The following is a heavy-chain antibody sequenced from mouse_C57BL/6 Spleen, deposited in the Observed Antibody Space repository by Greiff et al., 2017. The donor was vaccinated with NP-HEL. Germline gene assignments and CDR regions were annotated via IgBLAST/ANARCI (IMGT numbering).Heavy chain of an antibody. CDR3: ARSRWVYGSSNWYFDV. CDR1: GYAFSSYW. V-gene: IGHV1-80*01. Sequence: VQLQQSGAALVKPGASVKISCKASGYAFSSYWMNWVKQRPGKGLEWIGQIYPGDGDTNYTGKFKGKATLTADKSSSTAYMQLSSLASEDSAVYFCARSRWVYGSSNWYFDVWGTGTTVTVSS. CDR2: IYPGDGDT. J-gene: IGHJ1*03. D-gene: IGHD1-1*01.